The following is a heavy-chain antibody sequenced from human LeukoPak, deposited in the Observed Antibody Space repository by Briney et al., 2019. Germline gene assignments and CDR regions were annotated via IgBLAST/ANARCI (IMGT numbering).Heavy chain of an antibody. D-gene: IGHD4-11*01. Sequence: GGSLRLSCAASGFSFSHYEMNWVRQAPGKGLEWVSYISSSGGTIYYADSVKGRFTISRDNAKTSLYLQMNSLRAEDTAVYYCAIAFSNPFDYWCQGTLVTVSS. CDR3: AIAFSNPFDY. CDR2: ISSSGGTI. J-gene: IGHJ4*02. CDR1: GFSFSHYE. V-gene: IGHV3-48*03.